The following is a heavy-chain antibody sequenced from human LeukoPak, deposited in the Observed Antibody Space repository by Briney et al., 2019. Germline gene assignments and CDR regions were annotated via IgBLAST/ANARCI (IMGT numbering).Heavy chain of an antibody. CDR1: GFTFSSYS. D-gene: IGHD3-10*01. CDR2: LSRSSSTI. Sequence: GGSLRLSCAASGFTFSSYSLNWVRQAPGKGLEWVSYLSRSSSTIYYADSVKGRFTISRDDAKNSLYLQMNSLRAEDTAVYYCARDSAYGSGSPGLHWGQGTLVTVSS. J-gene: IGHJ4*02. CDR3: ARDSAYGSGSPGLH. V-gene: IGHV3-48*04.